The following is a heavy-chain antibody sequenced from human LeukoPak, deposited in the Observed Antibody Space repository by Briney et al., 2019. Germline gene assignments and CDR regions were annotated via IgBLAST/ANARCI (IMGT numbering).Heavy chain of an antibody. Sequence: PSQTLSLTCTVSGGSISSSSYYWGWIRQPPGKGLEWIGSTYYSGSTYYNPSLKSRVTISVDTSKNQLSLKLSSVTAADTAVYYCARDDSSSSGWAFDYWGQGTLVTVSS. J-gene: IGHJ4*02. V-gene: IGHV4-39*07. D-gene: IGHD6-6*01. CDR3: ARDDSSSSGWAFDY. CDR2: TYYSGST. CDR1: GGSISSSSYY.